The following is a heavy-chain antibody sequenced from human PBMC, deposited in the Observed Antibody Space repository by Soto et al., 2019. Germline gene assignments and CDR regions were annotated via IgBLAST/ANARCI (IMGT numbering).Heavy chain of an antibody. CDR3: SLAAPPRPAAWY. Sequence: PGGSLRLCCAASGFSFGGYYMSWIRQAPGKGMEWVSYISSSGSSTYYVDSVRGGFTISRDNAKNSLYLQMDRLGEEDTAVYYISLAAPPRPAAWYWPHATLFPVS. J-gene: IGHJ4*01. CDR1: GFSFGGYY. CDR2: ISSSGSST. V-gene: IGHV3-11*01. D-gene: IGHD6-6*01.